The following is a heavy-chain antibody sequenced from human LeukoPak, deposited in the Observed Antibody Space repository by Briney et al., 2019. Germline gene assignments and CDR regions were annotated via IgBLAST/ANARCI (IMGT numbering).Heavy chain of an antibody. V-gene: IGHV3-23*01. Sequence: GGSLRLSCAASGFTFSSYAMSWVRQAPGKGLEWVSAISGSGSTIYYADSVKGRFTISRDNAKNSLYLQMNSLRAEDTAVYYCAKDRDCSSTSCYLFDPWGQGTLVTVSS. CDR1: GFTFSSYA. CDR2: ISGSGSTI. D-gene: IGHD2-2*01. J-gene: IGHJ5*02. CDR3: AKDRDCSSTSCYLFDP.